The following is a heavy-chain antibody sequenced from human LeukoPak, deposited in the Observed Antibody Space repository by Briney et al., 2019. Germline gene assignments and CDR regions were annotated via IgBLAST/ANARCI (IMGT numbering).Heavy chain of an antibody. Sequence: GASLRLSCAASGFTFSSYAMSWVRQAPGKGLEWVSAISGRGGSTYYADSVKGRFTISRDNSKNTLYLQMNSLRAEDTAVYYCAKPYSSGWYAEYFQHWGQGTLVTVSS. CDR1: GFTFSSYA. CDR2: ISGRGGST. J-gene: IGHJ1*01. V-gene: IGHV3-23*01. CDR3: AKPYSSGWYAEYFQH. D-gene: IGHD6-19*01.